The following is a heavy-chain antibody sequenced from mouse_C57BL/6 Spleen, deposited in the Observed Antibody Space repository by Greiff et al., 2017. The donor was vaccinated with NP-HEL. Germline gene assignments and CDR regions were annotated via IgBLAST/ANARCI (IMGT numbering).Heavy chain of an antibody. Sequence: EVKLVESEGGLVQPGSSMKLSCTASGFTFSDYYMAWVRQVPEKGLEWVANINYDGSSTYYLDSLKSRFIISRDNAKNILYLQMSSLKSEDTATYYCARDGYDCLRGYFDYWGQGTTLTVSS. CDR1: GFTFSDYY. CDR2: INYDGSST. CDR3: ARDGYDCLRGYFDY. V-gene: IGHV5-16*01. J-gene: IGHJ2*01. D-gene: IGHD2-4*01.